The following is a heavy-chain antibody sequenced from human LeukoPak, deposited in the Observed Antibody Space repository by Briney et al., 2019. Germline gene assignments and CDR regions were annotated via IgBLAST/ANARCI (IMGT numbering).Heavy chain of an antibody. Sequence: ASETLSLTCSVSGGSIGTNYWSWIRQPPGKGLEWIGYVYYSGSTYYNPSLQSRVTISVDTSKNRFSLKLSSMTAADTAVYYCARHGTGYFDYWGQGTLVTVSS. CDR1: GGSIGTNY. D-gene: IGHD1-26*01. CDR2: VYYSGST. J-gene: IGHJ4*02. CDR3: ARHGTGYFDY. V-gene: IGHV4-59*08.